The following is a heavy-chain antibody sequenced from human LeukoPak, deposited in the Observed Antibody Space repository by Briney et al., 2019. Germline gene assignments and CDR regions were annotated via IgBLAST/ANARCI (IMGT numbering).Heavy chain of an antibody. V-gene: IGHV4-59*01. D-gene: IGHD2-21*02. CDR1: GGSISSYY. CDR2: IYYSGST. J-gene: IGHJ4*02. Sequence: SETLSLTCTVSGGSISSYYWSWIRQPPGKGLEWIGYIYYSGSTNYNPSLKSRVTISVDTSKNQFSLKLSSVPAADTAVYYCARLRVTAYYFDYWGQGTLVTVSS. CDR3: ARLRVTAYYFDY.